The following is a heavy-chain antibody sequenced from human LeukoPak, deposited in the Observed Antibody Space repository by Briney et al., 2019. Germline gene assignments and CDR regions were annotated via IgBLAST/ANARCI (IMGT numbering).Heavy chain of an antibody. D-gene: IGHD3-10*01. CDR1: GGSISSSSYY. V-gene: IGHV4-39*07. Sequence: SETLSLTCTVSGGSISSSSYYWGWIRQPPGKGLEWIGSIYYSGSTYYNPSLKSRVTISADTSKNQFSLKLSSVTAADTAVYYCARVRRYYGSGHQGYFDYWGQGTLVTVSS. CDR2: IYYSGST. J-gene: IGHJ4*02. CDR3: ARVRRYYGSGHQGYFDY.